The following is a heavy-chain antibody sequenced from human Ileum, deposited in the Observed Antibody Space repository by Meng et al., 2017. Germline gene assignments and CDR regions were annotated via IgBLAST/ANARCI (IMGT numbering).Heavy chain of an antibody. D-gene: IGHD1-26*01. Sequence: QVQLQEAGPGLVKPSGTMSLTCAVAGCSISNGKWWSWIRQPPGKGLEWIGYIFDTGPPSYSPPLRSRLSISMDTSKNQFSLGLTSVSAADTAVYYCAASLDGNRFEPWGQGTLVTVSS. CDR2: IFDTGPP. CDR3: AASLDGNRFEP. CDR1: GCSISNGKW. J-gene: IGHJ5*02. V-gene: IGHV4-30-4*01.